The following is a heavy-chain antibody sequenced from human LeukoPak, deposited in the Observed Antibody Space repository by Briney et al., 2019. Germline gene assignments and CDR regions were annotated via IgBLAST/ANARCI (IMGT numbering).Heavy chain of an antibody. CDR1: GFTFSNAL. J-gene: IGHJ6*03. Sequence: GGSLRLSCAASGFTFSNALMSWVRQAPGKGLEWVGRIKSKTDGGTTDYAAPVKGRFTISRDDSKNTLYLQVNSLKTEDTAVYYCTADTGIAAAGYYYYYYMDVWGKGTTVTVSS. D-gene: IGHD6-13*01. CDR2: IKSKTDGGTT. CDR3: TADTGIAAAGYYYYYYMDV. V-gene: IGHV3-15*01.